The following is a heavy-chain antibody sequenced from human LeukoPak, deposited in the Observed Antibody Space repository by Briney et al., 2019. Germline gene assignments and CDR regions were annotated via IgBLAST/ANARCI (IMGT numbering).Heavy chain of an antibody. V-gene: IGHV4-34*01. CDR1: GGSFSGCY. Sequence: SETLSLTCAVYGGSFSGCYWSWIRQPPGKGLEWIGEINHSGSTNYNPSLKSRVSISVDTSKNQFSLKLSSVTAADTAVYYCASYDFWSGYSFDYWGQGTLVTVSS. D-gene: IGHD3-3*01. CDR3: ASYDFWSGYSFDY. J-gene: IGHJ4*02. CDR2: INHSGST.